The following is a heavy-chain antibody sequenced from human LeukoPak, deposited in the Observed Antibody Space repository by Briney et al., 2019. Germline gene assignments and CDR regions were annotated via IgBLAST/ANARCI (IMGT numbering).Heavy chain of an antibody. CDR1: GYTFTGYY. J-gene: IGHJ6*03. CDR2: INPNSGGT. V-gene: IGHV1-2*02. CDR3: ARDTYYGSGSYYYYYYMDV. D-gene: IGHD3-10*01. Sequence: GASVKVSCKASGYTFTGYYMHWVRQAPGQGLEWMGWINPNSGGTNYAQKFQGRVTMTRDTSISTAYMELSRLRSDDTAVYYCARDTYYGSGSYYYYYYMDVWGKGTTVIVSS.